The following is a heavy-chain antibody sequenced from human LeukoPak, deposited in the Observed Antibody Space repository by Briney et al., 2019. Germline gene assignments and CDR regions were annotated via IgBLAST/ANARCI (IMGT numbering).Heavy chain of an antibody. CDR1: GFTFSSYG. CDR3: ARDFKTSSSASFDYFDY. Sequence: PGGSLRLSCAASGFTFSSYGMHWVRQAPGKGLEWVAVIWYDGSNKYYADSVKGRFTISRDNSKNTLYLQMNSLRPEDTAVYYCARDFKTSSSASFDYFDYWGQGTLVTASS. CDR2: IWYDGSNK. J-gene: IGHJ4*02. V-gene: IGHV3-33*01. D-gene: IGHD6-6*01.